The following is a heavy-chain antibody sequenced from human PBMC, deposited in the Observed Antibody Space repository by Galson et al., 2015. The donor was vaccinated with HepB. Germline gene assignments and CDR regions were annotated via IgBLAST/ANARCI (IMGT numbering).Heavy chain of an antibody. CDR1: GGSISSYY. J-gene: IGHJ1*01. V-gene: IGHV4-59*08. D-gene: IGHD4-23*01. CDR2: IYYSGST. Sequence: ETLSLTCTVSGGSISSYYWSWIRQPPGKGLEWIGYIYYSGSTNYNPSLKSRVTISVDTSKNQFSLKLSSVTAADTAVYYCARLLFGVSDYGGNWYFQHWGQGTLVTVSS. CDR3: ARLLFGVSDYGGNWYFQH.